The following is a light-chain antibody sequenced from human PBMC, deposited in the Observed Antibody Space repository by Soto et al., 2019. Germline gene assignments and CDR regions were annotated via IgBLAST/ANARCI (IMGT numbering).Light chain of an antibody. CDR1: QSIGSY. Sequence: DIQMTQSPSSLSASVGDRVTITCRASQSIGSYLNWYQQKPGEAPRLLVYSAFRIQSGVPSRFNASGSGTDFTLSISSLQPEDFSTYYCQQGSTTPITFGLGTRLEIK. CDR2: SAF. V-gene: IGKV1-39*01. J-gene: IGKJ5*01. CDR3: QQGSTTPIT.